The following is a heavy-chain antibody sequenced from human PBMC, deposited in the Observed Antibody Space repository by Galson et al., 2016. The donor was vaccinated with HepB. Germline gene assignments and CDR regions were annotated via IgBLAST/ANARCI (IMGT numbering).Heavy chain of an antibody. CDR3: AKDRSAVSVAADH. V-gene: IGHV3-9*01. D-gene: IGHD6-19*01. J-gene: IGHJ4*02. CDR1: GFTFDDYA. Sequence: FLRLSCAASGFTFDDYAMHWVRQVPGKGLEWVSGLNWNSDMIGYADSVKGRFTISRDNAKNSLYLQMNSLRPEDTALYYCAKDRSAVSVAADHWGQGTLVTVSS. CDR2: LNWNSDMI.